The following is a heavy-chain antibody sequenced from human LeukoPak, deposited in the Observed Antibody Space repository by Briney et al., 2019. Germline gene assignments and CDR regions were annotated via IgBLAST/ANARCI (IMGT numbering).Heavy chain of an antibody. CDR3: ARSSSGYYSSDY. Sequence: GGSLRLSCAASGFTFSSYAMSWVRQAPGKGLEWVANIKQDGSEKYYVDSVKGRFTISRDNAKNSLYLQMNSLRAEDTAVYYCARSSSGYYSSDYWGQGTLVTVSS. D-gene: IGHD3-22*01. J-gene: IGHJ4*02. V-gene: IGHV3-7*01. CDR2: IKQDGSEK. CDR1: GFTFSSYA.